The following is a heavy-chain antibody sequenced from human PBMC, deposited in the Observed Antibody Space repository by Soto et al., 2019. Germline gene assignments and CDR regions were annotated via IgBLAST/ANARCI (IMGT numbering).Heavy chain of an antibody. J-gene: IGHJ4*02. CDR1: GFTFSGYS. CDR2: INTNGVNT. Sequence: EVQLVESGGGLVQPGGSLRLSCAASGFTFSGYSMFWVRQAPGKGLEYVSAINTNGVNTFYAKSVKGRFTISRDNSKNTMYLQMGSLRAEDMAVYYCARGRAGASSGWATSFANWGQGTLVTVSS. CDR3: ARGRAGASSGWATSFAN. D-gene: IGHD6-19*01. V-gene: IGHV3-64*01.